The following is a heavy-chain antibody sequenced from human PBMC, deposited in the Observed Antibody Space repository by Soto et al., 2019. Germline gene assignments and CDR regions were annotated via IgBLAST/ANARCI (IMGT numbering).Heavy chain of an antibody. V-gene: IGHV3-30-3*01. CDR1: GFTFTDHA. D-gene: IGHD6-6*01. J-gene: IGHJ6*02. CDR3: ARQGIGARKYRYGNLDV. Sequence: QVQLVESGGGVLQPGRSLRLSCAASGFTFTDHAIHWVRQAPGRGLEWVALISSDGSSKYFADSVKGRFTDARDNSKNTLSLHMNSLRTEDTDVYYCARQGIGARKYRYGNLDVWGQGTTVTVSS. CDR2: ISSDGSSK.